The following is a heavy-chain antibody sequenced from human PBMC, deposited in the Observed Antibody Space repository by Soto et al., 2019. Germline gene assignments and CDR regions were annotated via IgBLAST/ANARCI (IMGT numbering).Heavy chain of an antibody. V-gene: IGHV4-39*01. D-gene: IGHD1-26*01. CDR3: ARHGPYSGLEWDWFDP. CDR1: GGSISRSSYY. CDR2: ISDSGST. Sequence: QLQLQESGPGLVKPSETLSLTCTVSGGSISRSSYYWGWIRQPPGKGLEWIGSISDSGSTYYNPSLKSRVTISVDTSKNQFSLNLGSVTAADTAVYYCARHGPYSGLEWDWFDPWGQGTLVTVSS. J-gene: IGHJ5*02.